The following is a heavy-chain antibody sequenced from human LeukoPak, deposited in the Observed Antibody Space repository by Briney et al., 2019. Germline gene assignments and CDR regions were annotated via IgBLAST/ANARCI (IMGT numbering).Heavy chain of an antibody. V-gene: IGHV3-23*01. D-gene: IGHD3-10*01. J-gene: IGHJ4*02. CDR3: AKQLLWFGESTNYFDY. CDR2: ISGSGGST. CDR1: GFTFSSYA. Sequence: GGSLRLSCAASGFTFSSYAMHWVRQAPGKGLEWVSAISGSGGSTYYADSVKGRFTISRDNSKNTLYLQMNSLRAEDTAVYYCAKQLLWFGESTNYFDYWGQGTLVTVSS.